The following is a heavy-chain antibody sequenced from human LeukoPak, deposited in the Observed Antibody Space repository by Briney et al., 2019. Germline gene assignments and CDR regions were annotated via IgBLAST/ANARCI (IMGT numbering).Heavy chain of an antibody. CDR3: ARQMGKRIFGVVIITWFDP. Sequence: SETLSLTCTVSGGSISSSSYYWGWTRHPPGKGLEWIGSIYYSGSIYYNPSLKSRVTISVDTSKNQFSLKLNSVTAADTAMYYCARQMGKRIFGVVIITWFDPWGQGTLVTVSS. CDR1: GGSISSSSYY. CDR2: IYYSGSI. V-gene: IGHV4-39*01. D-gene: IGHD3-3*01. J-gene: IGHJ5*02.